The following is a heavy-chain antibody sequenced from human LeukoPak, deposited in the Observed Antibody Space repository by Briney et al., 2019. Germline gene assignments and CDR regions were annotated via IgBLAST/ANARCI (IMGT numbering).Heavy chain of an antibody. CDR3: AKDMDILTGYQPRIGPFDY. V-gene: IGHV3-9*01. J-gene: IGHJ4*02. CDR1: GFTFDDYA. Sequence: GRSLRLSCAASGFTFDDYAMHWVRQAPGKGLEWVSVISWNSGSIGYADSVKGRFTISRDNAKNSLYLQMNSLRAEDTALYYCAKDMDILTGYQPRIGPFDYWGQGTLVTVSS. D-gene: IGHD3-9*01. CDR2: ISWNSGSI.